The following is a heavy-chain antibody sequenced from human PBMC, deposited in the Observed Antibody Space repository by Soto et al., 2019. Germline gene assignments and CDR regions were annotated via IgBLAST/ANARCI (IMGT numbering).Heavy chain of an antibody. J-gene: IGHJ4*02. CDR2: IRSKGNSYAT. Sequence: PGGSLRLSCAASGFTFSGSAIHWVRQASGKGLEWVGRIRSKGNSYATAYAASVSGRFTISRDDSKNTAYLQMNSLKTEDTAVYYCTRFYDWALDYWGQGTLVTVSS. V-gene: IGHV3-73*01. CDR3: TRFYDWALDY. CDR1: GFTFSGSA. D-gene: IGHD3-9*01.